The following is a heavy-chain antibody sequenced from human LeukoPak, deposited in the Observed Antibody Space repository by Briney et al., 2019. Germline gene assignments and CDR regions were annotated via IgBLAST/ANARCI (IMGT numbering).Heavy chain of an antibody. CDR2: ISAYNGNT. Sequence: VASVKVSCKASGYTFTGYYMHWGRQAPGQGLEWMAWISAYNGNTNYAQKLQGRVTVTTDTSTSTAYMELRSLGSDDTAVYYCARDSFYCSSTSCYRDAFDMWGQGTMVTVSS. CDR1: GYTFTGYY. J-gene: IGHJ3*02. D-gene: IGHD2-2*01. V-gene: IGHV1-18*04. CDR3: ARDSFYCSSTSCYRDAFDM.